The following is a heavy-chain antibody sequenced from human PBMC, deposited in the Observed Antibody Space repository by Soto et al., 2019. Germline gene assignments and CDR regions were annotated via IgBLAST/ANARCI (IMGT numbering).Heavy chain of an antibody. CDR2: ISGSGGST. CDR3: AKDVRLSGSWRAADY. V-gene: IGHV3-23*01. Sequence: GGSLRLSCGASGFTFGSYAMTWVRQAPGKGLEWVSSISGSGGSTNYADSVKGRFTISRDNAKNTLYLQMNSLRAEDTAVYYCAKDVRLSGSWRAADYWGQGTLVTVSS. D-gene: IGHD6-13*01. CDR1: GFTFGSYA. J-gene: IGHJ4*02.